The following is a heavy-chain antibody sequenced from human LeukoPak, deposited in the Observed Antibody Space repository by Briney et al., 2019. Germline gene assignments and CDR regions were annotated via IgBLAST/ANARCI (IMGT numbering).Heavy chain of an antibody. CDR2: IVVGSGNT. CDR1: GFTFTSSA. CDR3: AAGDIVVVPAATV. Sequence: SVKVSCKASGFTFTSSAMRWVRQARGQRLEWIGWIVVGSGNTNYAQKFQERVTITRDMSTSTAYMQQSSLRSEDTAVYYCAAGDIVVVPAATVWGQGTLVTVS. V-gene: IGHV1-58*02. J-gene: IGHJ4*02. D-gene: IGHD2-2*01.